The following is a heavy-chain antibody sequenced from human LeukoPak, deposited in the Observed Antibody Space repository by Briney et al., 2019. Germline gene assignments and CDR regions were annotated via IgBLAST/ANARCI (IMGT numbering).Heavy chain of an antibody. CDR2: ISYDGSNK. Sequence: PGGSLRLSCAASGFTFSSYSMNWVRQAPGKGLEWVAVISYDGSNKYYADSVKGRFTISRDNSKNTLYLQMNSLRAEDTAVYYCARRAGGLARNNWFDPWGQGTLVTVSS. CDR1: GFTFSSYS. D-gene: IGHD3-16*01. CDR3: ARRAGGLARNNWFDP. J-gene: IGHJ5*02. V-gene: IGHV3-30*03.